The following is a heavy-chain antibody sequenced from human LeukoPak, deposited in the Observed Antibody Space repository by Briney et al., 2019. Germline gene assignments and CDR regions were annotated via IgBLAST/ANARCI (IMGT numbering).Heavy chain of an antibody. CDR1: GFTFSSYG. CDR3: AKDRDYYGSGTVPYFDY. J-gene: IGHJ4*02. V-gene: IGHV3-30*02. D-gene: IGHD3-10*01. Sequence: GGSLRLSCAASGFTFSSYGMHWVRQAPGKGLEWVAFIRYDGSNKYYADSVKGRFTISRDNSKNTLYLQMNSLRAEDTAVYYCAKDRDYYGSGTVPYFDYWGQGTLVTVSS. CDR2: IRYDGSNK.